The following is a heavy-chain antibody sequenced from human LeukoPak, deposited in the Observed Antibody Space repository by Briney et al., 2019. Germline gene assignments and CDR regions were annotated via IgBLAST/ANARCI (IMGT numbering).Heavy chain of an antibody. D-gene: IGHD1-26*01. CDR3: AKGRGWEASYYYYYMDV. CDR1: GFTFSSYS. J-gene: IGHJ6*03. V-gene: IGHV3-21*01. Sequence: GGSLRLSCAASGFTFSSYSMNWVRQAPGKGLEWVSSISSSSSYIYYADSVKGRFTISRDNAKNSLYLQMNSLRAEDTAVYYCAKGRGWEASYYYYYMDVWGKGTTVTISS. CDR2: ISSSSSYI.